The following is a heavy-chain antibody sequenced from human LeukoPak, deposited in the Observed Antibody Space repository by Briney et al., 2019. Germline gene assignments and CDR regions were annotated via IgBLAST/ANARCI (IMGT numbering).Heavy chain of an antibody. CDR1: GYTFTSYY. CDR2: INPSGGST. CDR3: ARDRAYYDPRAVDAFDI. J-gene: IGHJ3*02. D-gene: IGHD3-22*01. Sequence: ASVKVSCKASGYTFTSYYMHWVRQAPGQGLEWMGIINPSGGSTSYAQKFQGRVTMTRDTSTSTVYMELSSLRSEDTAVYYCARDRAYYDPRAVDAFDIWGKGTMVPVSS. V-gene: IGHV1-46*01.